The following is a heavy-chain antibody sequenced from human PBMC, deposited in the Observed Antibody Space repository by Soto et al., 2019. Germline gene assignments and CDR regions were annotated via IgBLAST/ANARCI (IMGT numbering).Heavy chain of an antibody. CDR2: ISISGGTI. Sequence: GGSLRLSCAASGFTVSSYEMDWVRQAPGKGLEWVAYISISGGTIYYGDSVEGRFTISRDNADNSLYLQMNSLRAEDTAVYYCTKEKSGINSGYDAFDIWGRGTVVTVSS. CDR1: GFTVSSYE. CDR3: TKEKSGINSGYDAFDI. J-gene: IGHJ3*02. D-gene: IGHD5-12*01. V-gene: IGHV3-48*03.